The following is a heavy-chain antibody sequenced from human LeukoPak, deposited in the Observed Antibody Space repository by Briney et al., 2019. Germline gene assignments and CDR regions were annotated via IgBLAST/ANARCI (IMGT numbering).Heavy chain of an antibody. D-gene: IGHD2-15*01. V-gene: IGHV4-34*01. CDR2: INHSGST. CDR3: TRGLRLGYCSGGSCYYWFDP. J-gene: IGHJ5*02. CDR1: GGSFSGYY. Sequence: SETLSLTCAVYGGSFSGYYWSWIRQPPGKGLEWIGEINHSGSTNYNPSLQSRVTISADTSKNQFSLNLRSVIAADTAVYYCTRGLRLGYCSGGSCYYWFDPWGQGTRVTVSS.